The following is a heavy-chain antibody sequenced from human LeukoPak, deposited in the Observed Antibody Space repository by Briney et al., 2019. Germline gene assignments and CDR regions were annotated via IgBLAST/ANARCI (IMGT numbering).Heavy chain of an antibody. J-gene: IGHJ4*02. Sequence: PRGSLRLSCAASGFTFSTYAMSWVRQAPGKGLEWVSVISGSGGSKDCIDSAKGRFIISRDNSKNTLYLQMNSLRTEDTAVYYCAGSSSGYSSFDYWGQGTLVTVSS. D-gene: IGHD3-22*01. V-gene: IGHV3-23*01. CDR2: ISGSGGSK. CDR1: GFTFSTYA. CDR3: AGSSSGYSSFDY.